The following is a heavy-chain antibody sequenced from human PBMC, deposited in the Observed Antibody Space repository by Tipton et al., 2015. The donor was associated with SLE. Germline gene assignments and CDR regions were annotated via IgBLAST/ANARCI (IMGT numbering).Heavy chain of an antibody. J-gene: IGHJ4*02. Sequence: TLSLTCTVSGSISSSNYYWGWIRQPPGKGLEWIGSIYYSGSTYYNPSLKSRVTVSADTSKNQFSLKLSSVTAADTAMYYCARHRGMVQGVIVPFEYWGQGTLVTVSS. V-gene: IGHV4-39*07. D-gene: IGHD3-10*01. CDR3: ARHRGMVQGVIVPFEY. CDR1: GSISSSNYY. CDR2: IYYSGST.